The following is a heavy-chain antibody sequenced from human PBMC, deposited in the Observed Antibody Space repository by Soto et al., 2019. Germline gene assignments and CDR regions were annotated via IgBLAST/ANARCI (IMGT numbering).Heavy chain of an antibody. V-gene: IGHV3-21*01. CDR1: GFTFSSYS. CDR3: ARAKRYSGYYYYGMDV. J-gene: IGHJ6*02. Sequence: GGSLRLSCAASGFTFSSYSMNWVRPAPGKGLERVSSISSSSSYIYYADSVKGRFTISRDNANNSLYLQMNSLRAEYSVVYYFARAKRYSGYYYYGMDVWGQGTTVTVSS. CDR2: ISSSSSYI. D-gene: IGHD5-12*01.